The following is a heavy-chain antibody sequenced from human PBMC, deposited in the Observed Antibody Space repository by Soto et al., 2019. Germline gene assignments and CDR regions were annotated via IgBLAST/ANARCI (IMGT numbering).Heavy chain of an antibody. J-gene: IGHJ3*02. CDR1: GYTFTNYG. D-gene: IGHD5-18*01. CDR2: ISTFNGNT. CDR3: ARETGGDNYGPGGFDI. Sequence: QVHLVQCGAEVKKPGASVTVSCKASGYTFTNYGINWVRQAPGHGLEWMGWISTFNGNTKFAQRLQGRVTMTRDTSTSTVYMDLKSLRSDDTAVYFCARETGGDNYGPGGFDIRGQGTMVTVSS. V-gene: IGHV1-18*01.